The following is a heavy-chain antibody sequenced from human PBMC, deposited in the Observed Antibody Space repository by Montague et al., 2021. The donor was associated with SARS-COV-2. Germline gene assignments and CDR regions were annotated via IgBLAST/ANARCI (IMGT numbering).Heavy chain of an antibody. CDR1: GGSISDGGYS. CDR2: IYYSGST. D-gene: IGHD5-18*01. CDR3: AREGGRFQLCLRGDDAYAL. V-gene: IGHV4-31*03. J-gene: IGHJ3*01. Sequence: ALSLTCTVSGGSISDGGYSWTWIRQLPGKGLEWIGCIYYSGSTFYNPSLKSRLTISVDTSKNQFSLKLSSVTVADTAVYYCAREGGRFQLCLRGDDAYALWGQGTMVTVSS.